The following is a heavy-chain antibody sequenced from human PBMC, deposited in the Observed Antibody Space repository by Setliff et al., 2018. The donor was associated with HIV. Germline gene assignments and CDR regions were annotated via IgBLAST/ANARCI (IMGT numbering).Heavy chain of an antibody. CDR2: LYYSGNT. Sequence: PSETLSLTCTVSGASVNSHYWAWIRQPPGKGLEWIGSLYYSGNTNYNPSLKSRVTISADTSKNQFSLRLSSVTAADTAVYFCARVLPYDSTGFLLYYFDNWGQGTLVTVSS. D-gene: IGHD3-22*01. CDR3: ARVLPYDSTGFLLYYFDN. V-gene: IGHV4-59*08. J-gene: IGHJ4*02. CDR1: GASVNSHY.